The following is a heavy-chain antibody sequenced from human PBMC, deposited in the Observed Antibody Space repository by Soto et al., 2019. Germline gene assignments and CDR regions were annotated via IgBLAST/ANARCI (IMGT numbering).Heavy chain of an antibody. Sequence: SETLSLTCAVYGGSFSGYYWSWIRQPPGKGLEWIGEINHSGSTNYNPSLKSRVTISVDTSKNQFSLKLSSVTAADTAVYYCARGSAAAGSYFDYWGQGTLVTVSS. CDR1: GGSFSGYY. CDR2: INHSGST. J-gene: IGHJ4*02. CDR3: ARGSAAAGSYFDY. V-gene: IGHV4-34*01. D-gene: IGHD6-13*01.